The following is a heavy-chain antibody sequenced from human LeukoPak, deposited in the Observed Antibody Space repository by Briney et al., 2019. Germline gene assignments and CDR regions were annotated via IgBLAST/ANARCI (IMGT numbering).Heavy chain of an antibody. V-gene: IGHV5-10-1*01. CDR3: ARRGEGYSGYDYGY. Sequence: GEALKISCKGSGYSFTSYWISWVRQMPGKGLGWMGRIDPSDSYTNYSPSFQGHVTTSADKSINTAYLQWSSLKASDTAMYYCARRGEGYSGYDYGYWGQGTLVTVSS. J-gene: IGHJ4*02. D-gene: IGHD5-12*01. CDR1: GYSFTSYW. CDR2: IDPSDSYT.